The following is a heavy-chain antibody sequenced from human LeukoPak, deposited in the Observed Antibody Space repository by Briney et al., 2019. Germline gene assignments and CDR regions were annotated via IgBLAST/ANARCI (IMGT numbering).Heavy chain of an antibody. CDR2: IYRSGST. V-gene: IGHV4-38-2*02. CDR1: GYSISSGYY. J-gene: IGHJ6*03. D-gene: IGHD1-26*01. CDR3: ARTGAGYYYYYMDV. Sequence: SETLSLTCIVSGYSISSGYYWGWIRQPPGKGLEWIGTIYRSGSTYSNPSLRGRVTISVDTSKNQFSLKLSSVTAADTAVYYCARTGAGYYYYYMDVWGKGTTVTVSS.